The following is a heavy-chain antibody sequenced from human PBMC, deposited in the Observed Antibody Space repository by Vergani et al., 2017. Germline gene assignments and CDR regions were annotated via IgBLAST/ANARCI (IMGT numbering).Heavy chain of an antibody. CDR1: GGSISSYY. V-gene: IGHV4-59*01. Sequence: QVQLQESGPGLVKPSETLSLTCTVSGGSISSYYWSWIRQPPGKGLEWIVYIYYSGSTNYNPSLKSRVTISVDTSKNQFSLKLSCVTAADTAVYYCARGTGYSSSWYSYYYYGMDVWGQGSTVTVSS. CDR2: IYYSGST. CDR3: ARGTGYSSSWYSYYYYGMDV. J-gene: IGHJ6*02. D-gene: IGHD6-13*01.